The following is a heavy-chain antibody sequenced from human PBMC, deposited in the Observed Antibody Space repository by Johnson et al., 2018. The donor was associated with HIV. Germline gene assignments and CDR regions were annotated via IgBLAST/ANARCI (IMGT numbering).Heavy chain of an antibody. D-gene: IGHD2-2*01. CDR1: GFTFSNYY. J-gene: IGHJ3*02. Sequence: VQLLESGGGLVQSGGSLRLSCAASGFTFSNYYMSWVRQAPGKGLEWVANMNQGASEKNYVDSVKGRFTISRDNAKNSLYLQMNSLRPEDTAVYFCARDSISCYSCAFDMWGQGTMVTVSS. V-gene: IGHV3-7*05. CDR3: ARDSISCYSCAFDM. CDR2: MNQGASEK.